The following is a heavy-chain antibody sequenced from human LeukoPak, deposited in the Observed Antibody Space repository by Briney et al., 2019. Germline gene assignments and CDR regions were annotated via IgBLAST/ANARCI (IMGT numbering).Heavy chain of an antibody. CDR1: GGSISSSNW. CDR3: ARAHWGDYLLNYYYMDV. J-gene: IGHJ6*03. Sequence: SGTLSLTCAVSGGSISSSNWWSWVRQPPGKGLEWIGEIYHSGSTNYNPSLKSRVTISVDKSKNQFSLKLSSVTAADTAVYYCARAHWGDYLLNYYYMDVWGKGTTVTVSS. D-gene: IGHD4-17*01. CDR2: IYHSGST. V-gene: IGHV4-4*02.